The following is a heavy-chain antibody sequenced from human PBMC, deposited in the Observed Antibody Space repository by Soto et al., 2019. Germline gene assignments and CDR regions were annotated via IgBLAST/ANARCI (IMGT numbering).Heavy chain of an antibody. Sequence: ASVKVSCKASGYTFTSYYMHWVRQAPGQGLEWMGIINPSGGSTSYAQKFQGRVTMTRDTSTSTVYMELSSLRSEDTAVYYCARDVNIVATTSGAFDYWGQGTLVTV. D-gene: IGHD5-12*01. CDR1: GYTFTSYY. J-gene: IGHJ4*02. CDR2: INPSGGST. CDR3: ARDVNIVATTSGAFDY. V-gene: IGHV1-46*03.